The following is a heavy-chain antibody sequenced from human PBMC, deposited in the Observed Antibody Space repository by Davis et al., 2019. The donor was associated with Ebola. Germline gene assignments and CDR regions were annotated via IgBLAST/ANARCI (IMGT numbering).Heavy chain of an antibody. CDR1: GFTFSSYG. CDR3: ARDLGSGSRLPYYGMDV. CDR2: ISSSSSYI. Sequence: GGSLRLSCAASGFTFSSYGMHWVRQAPGKGLEWVSSISSSSSYIYYADSVKGRFTISRDNAKNSLYLQMNSLRAEDTAVYYCARDLGSGSRLPYYGMDVWGQGTTVTVSS. D-gene: IGHD3-10*01. V-gene: IGHV3-21*01. J-gene: IGHJ6*02.